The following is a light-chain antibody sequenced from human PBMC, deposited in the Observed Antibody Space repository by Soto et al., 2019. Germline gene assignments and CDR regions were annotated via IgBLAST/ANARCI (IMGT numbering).Light chain of an antibody. J-gene: IGKJ5*01. CDR1: QTINNN. CDR3: QQRSNWPIT. Sequence: VMTQAPATLSVSPGERATLSCRASQTINNNVAWYQLKDGQVPRLVIYGASTRATDIPARFSASGSGTDFTLTISSLEPEDFAVYYCQQRSNWPITFGQGTRLEIK. V-gene: IGKV3-11*01. CDR2: GAS.